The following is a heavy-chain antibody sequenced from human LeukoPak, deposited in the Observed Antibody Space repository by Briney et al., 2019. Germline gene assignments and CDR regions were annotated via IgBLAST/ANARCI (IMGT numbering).Heavy chain of an antibody. Sequence: SETLSLTCAVSGGSVSSYFWTWIRQSPEKGLEWIGYMFYGGSTNYSPSLKSRVTMSIDTSTKQVSLRLSSVTAADTAVYYCATIKQGGGSFDYWGQGTLVIVSS. D-gene: IGHD3-16*01. V-gene: IGHV4-59*02. CDR1: GGSVSSYF. CDR2: MFYGGST. J-gene: IGHJ4*02. CDR3: ATIKQGGGSFDY.